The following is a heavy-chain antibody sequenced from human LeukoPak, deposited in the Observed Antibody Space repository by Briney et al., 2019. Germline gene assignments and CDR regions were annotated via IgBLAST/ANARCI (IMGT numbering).Heavy chain of an antibody. V-gene: IGHV3-23*01. Sequence: PGGSLRLSCAASAFTFSSYAMSWVRQAPGQGLEWVSAINGSGASTYYADSVKGRFTISRDNSKNTLYLQMNSLRAEDTAVYYCAELGITMIGGVWGKGTTVTISS. D-gene: IGHD3-10*02. J-gene: IGHJ6*04. CDR3: AELGITMIGGV. CDR2: INGSGAST. CDR1: AFTFSSYA.